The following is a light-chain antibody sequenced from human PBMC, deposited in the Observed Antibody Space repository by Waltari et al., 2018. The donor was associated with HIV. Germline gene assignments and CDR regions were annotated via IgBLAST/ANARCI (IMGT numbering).Light chain of an antibody. J-gene: IGLJ3*02. Sequence: QPALTQPPSVSGSLGQSVTISCTGTSSDIGAYNRVSWYQQSPGTAPKPRIYEVTHRPSGVPVRFSGSKSGNTASLTISGLQADDEADYYCSSYTTSSTWVFGGGTKLTVL. CDR2: EVT. CDR1: SSDIGAYNR. CDR3: SSYTTSSTWV. V-gene: IGLV2-18*02.